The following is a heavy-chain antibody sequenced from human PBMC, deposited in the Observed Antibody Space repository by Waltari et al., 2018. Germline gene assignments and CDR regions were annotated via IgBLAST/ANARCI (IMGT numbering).Heavy chain of an antibody. CDR3: ASELTGDPGSVY. CDR1: GFPFSRYS. Sequence: EVQLVESGGGLVQPGGSLRLSCAASGFPFSRYSMNWVRQAPGKGLEWVSYISSSSSTIYYADSGKGRFTISRDNAKNSLYLQMNSLRAEDTAVYYCASELTGDPGSVYWGQGTLVTVSS. D-gene: IGHD7-27*01. V-gene: IGHV3-48*01. CDR2: ISSSSSTI. J-gene: IGHJ4*02.